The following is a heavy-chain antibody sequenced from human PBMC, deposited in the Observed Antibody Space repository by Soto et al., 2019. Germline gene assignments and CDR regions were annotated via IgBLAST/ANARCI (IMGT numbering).Heavy chain of an antibody. Sequence: EVQLVESGGGLVQPGGSLRLSCAASGFTFSLYSMSWVRQAPGKGLEWVSYISRSSTGIHYADSVKGRFTISRDDATNSMHLQMNSLRDGEKAVYYCAGAVNWGLDVWGQGTTVSISS. CDR3: AGAVNWGLDV. J-gene: IGHJ6*02. V-gene: IGHV3-48*02. D-gene: IGHD3-16*01. CDR1: GFTFSLYS. CDR2: ISRSSTGI.